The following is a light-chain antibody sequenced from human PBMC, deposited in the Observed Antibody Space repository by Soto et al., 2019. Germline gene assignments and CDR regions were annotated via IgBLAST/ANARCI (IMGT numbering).Light chain of an antibody. Sequence: EIVMTQSPATLSVSPGERATLSCRASQSVGSNLAWYQQKPGQAPRLLIYVASTRATGLPARFSGSGSGTEFALTISSLQSEDFAVYYCQHYGSSPPFTFGGGTKVEIK. V-gene: IGKV3-15*01. CDR1: QSVGSN. CDR3: QHYGSSPPFT. J-gene: IGKJ4*01. CDR2: VAS.